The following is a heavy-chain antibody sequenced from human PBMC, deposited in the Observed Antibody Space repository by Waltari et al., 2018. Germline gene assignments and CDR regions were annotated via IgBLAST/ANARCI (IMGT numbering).Heavy chain of an antibody. D-gene: IGHD5-12*01. J-gene: IGHJ4*02. Sequence: QVQLVESGGGVVQPGGSLRLSCAASGFTFSLSGMHWGRQAPGKGLEWVAFMSYDGSNKYYADSVKGRFTISRDNSRNTLYLQMNRLRDEDTAVYYCMKDQARGWGQGTLVTVSS. V-gene: IGHV3-30*02. CDR3: MKDQARG. CDR2: MSYDGSNK. CDR1: GFTFSLSG.